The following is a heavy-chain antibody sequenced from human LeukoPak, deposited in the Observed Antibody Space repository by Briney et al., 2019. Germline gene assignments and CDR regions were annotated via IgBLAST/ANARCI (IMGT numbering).Heavy chain of an antibody. D-gene: IGHD2-21*01. CDR2: INPSSGST. J-gene: IGHJ6*03. Sequence: ASVKVSCKASGYTFTSYYMHWVRQAPGQGLEWMGIINPSSGSTSYAQKFQGRVTMTRDTSTSTVYMELSSLRSEDTAVYYCARSAYCGGDCYSNYYYYYYMDVWGKGTTVTVSS. V-gene: IGHV1-46*03. CDR1: GYTFTSYY. CDR3: ARSAYCGGDCYSNYYYYYYMDV.